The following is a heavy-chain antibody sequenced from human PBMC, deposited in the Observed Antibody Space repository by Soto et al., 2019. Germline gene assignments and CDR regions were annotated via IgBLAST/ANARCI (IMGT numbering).Heavy chain of an antibody. D-gene: IGHD6-13*01. Sequence: SLRLSCAASGFTFSSYAMSWVRQAPGKGLEWVSAISGSGGSTYYADSVKGRFTISRDNSKNTLYLQMNSLRAEDTAVYYCAKVGSPDPRYGMDVWGQGTTVTVSS. V-gene: IGHV3-23*01. CDR2: ISGSGGST. J-gene: IGHJ6*02. CDR3: AKVGSPDPRYGMDV. CDR1: GFTFSSYA.